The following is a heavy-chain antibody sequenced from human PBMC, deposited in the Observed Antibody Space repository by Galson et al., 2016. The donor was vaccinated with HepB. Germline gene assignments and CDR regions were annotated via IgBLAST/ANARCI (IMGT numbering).Heavy chain of an antibody. D-gene: IGHD3-10*01. CDR2: IFSGGST. CDR1: GFTFSNYW. V-gene: IGHV3-53*01. Sequence: SLRLSCAASGFTFSNYWMHWVRQAPGKGLQWVSVIFSGGSTYYADSVKGRFTISRDNSKNTLHLQMNSLRAEDTAVYYCARDEEYYYGSGSYAETWGQGTLVTVSS. CDR3: ARDEEYYYGSGSYAET. J-gene: IGHJ5*02.